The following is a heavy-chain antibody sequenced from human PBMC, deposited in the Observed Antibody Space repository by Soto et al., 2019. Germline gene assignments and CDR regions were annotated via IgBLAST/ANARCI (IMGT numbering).Heavy chain of an antibody. CDR3: ARPLWRNDYNWGYFDL. CDR1: GFTFSSYA. V-gene: IGHV3-30-3*01. D-gene: IGHD4-4*01. J-gene: IGHJ2*01. Sequence: QVQLVESGGGVVQPGRSLRLSCAASGFTFSSYAMHWVRQAPGKGLEWVAVISYDESNKYYADSVKGRFTISRDNSKNRLYLQMNSLRAEDTAVYYCARPLWRNDYNWGYFDLWGRGTLVTVSS. CDR2: ISYDESNK.